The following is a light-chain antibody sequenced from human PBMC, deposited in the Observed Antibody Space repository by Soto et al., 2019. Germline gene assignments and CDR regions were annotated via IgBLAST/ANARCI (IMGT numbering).Light chain of an antibody. CDR1: QDIRND. V-gene: IGKV1-17*01. CDR2: GVF. Sequence: IQVTQAPSSLSASVGDRVTITCRTSQDIRNDLGWYQQKPGKAPKLVIYGVFNLQSGVPSRFSGSGSGTEFTLTISSLQPEDFATYFCQQLNRFPITFGGGTKVDIK. CDR3: QQLNRFPIT. J-gene: IGKJ4*01.